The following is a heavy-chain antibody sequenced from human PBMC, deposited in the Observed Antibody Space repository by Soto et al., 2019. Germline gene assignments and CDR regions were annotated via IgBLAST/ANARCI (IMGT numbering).Heavy chain of an antibody. CDR3: ARGSNVLRFLGWRIGPSTQTDSYGMDV. CDR2: INHSGST. CDR1: GGSFSGYY. D-gene: IGHD3-3*01. Sequence: SETLSLTCAVYGGSFSGYYWSWIRQPPGKGLEWIGEINHSGSTNYNPSLKSRVTISVDTSKNQFSLKLSSVTAADTAVYYCARGSNVLRFLGWRIGPSTQTDSYGMDVWGQGTTVTVSS. V-gene: IGHV4-34*01. J-gene: IGHJ6*02.